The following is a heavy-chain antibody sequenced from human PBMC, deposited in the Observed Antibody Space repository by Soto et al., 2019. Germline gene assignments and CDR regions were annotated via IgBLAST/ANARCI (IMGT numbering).Heavy chain of an antibody. Sequence: GGSLRLSCAASGFTFSSYAMHWVRQAPGKGLEWVAVISYDGSNKYYADSVKGRFTISRDNSKNTLYLQMNSLRAEDTAVYYCARDPHKGGYFDYWGQGTLVTVSS. J-gene: IGHJ4*02. CDR3: ARDPHKGGYFDY. V-gene: IGHV3-30*04. CDR2: ISYDGSNK. CDR1: GFTFSSYA.